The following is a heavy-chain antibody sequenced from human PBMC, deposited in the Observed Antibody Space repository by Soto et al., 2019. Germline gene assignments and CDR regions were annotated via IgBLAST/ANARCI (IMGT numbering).Heavy chain of an antibody. CDR2: ISWNSGSI. J-gene: IGHJ3*02. CDR3: AKDCGFCSGSTPHDAFDI. D-gene: IGHD3-3*01. V-gene: IGHV3-9*01. Sequence: GGSLRLSCAASGFTFGDYAMHWVRQAPGKGLEWVSGISWNSGSIGYADSVTCRFTISRDNAKNSRYLQMNSLRAEDPALYYCAKDCGFCSGSTPHDAFDIWGQGTMVTVSS. CDR1: GFTFGDYA.